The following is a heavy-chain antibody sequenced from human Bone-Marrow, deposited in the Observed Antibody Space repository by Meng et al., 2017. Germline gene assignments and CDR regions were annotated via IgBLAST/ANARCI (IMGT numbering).Heavy chain of an antibody. D-gene: IGHD1-26*01. Sequence: LSLTCAASGFTFSSYAMHWVRQAPGKGLEWVAVISYDGSNKYYADSVKGRFTISRDNSKNTLYLQMNSLRAEDTAVYYCARLYGDSVGATKRPDAFDIWGQGTMVTVSS. CDR2: ISYDGSNK. CDR3: ARLYGDSVGATKRPDAFDI. J-gene: IGHJ3*02. CDR1: GFTFSSYA. V-gene: IGHV3-30*04.